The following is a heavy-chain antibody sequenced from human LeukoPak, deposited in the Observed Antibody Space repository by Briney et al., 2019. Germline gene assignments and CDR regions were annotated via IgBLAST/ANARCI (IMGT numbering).Heavy chain of an antibody. CDR3: ARVVSLIVVVPAAFALDP. CDR1: GYTFTVYY. Sequence: ASVKVSCKASGYTFTVYYMHWVRQAPGQGLEWMGWINPNSGGTNYAQKFQGGVTMTRDTSISTAYMELSRLRSDDTAVYYCARVVSLIVVVPAAFALDPWGQGTLVTVSS. D-gene: IGHD2-2*01. CDR2: INPNSGGT. V-gene: IGHV1-2*02. J-gene: IGHJ5*02.